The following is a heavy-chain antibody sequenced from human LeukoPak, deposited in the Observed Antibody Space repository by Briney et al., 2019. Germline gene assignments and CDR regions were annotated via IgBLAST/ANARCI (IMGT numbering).Heavy chain of an antibody. CDR1: GVSINSNNYY. V-gene: IGHV4-39*07. CDR3: ARGYSGYDPWYYYGMDV. J-gene: IGHJ6*02. Sequence: SETLSLTCTVSGVSINSNNYYWGWIRQPPGKGLEWIGSIYSSGSAYYNPSLKSRVTISVDTSKNQFSLKLSSVTAADTAVYYCARGYSGYDPWYYYGMDVWGQGTTVTVSS. CDR2: IYSSGSA. D-gene: IGHD5-12*01.